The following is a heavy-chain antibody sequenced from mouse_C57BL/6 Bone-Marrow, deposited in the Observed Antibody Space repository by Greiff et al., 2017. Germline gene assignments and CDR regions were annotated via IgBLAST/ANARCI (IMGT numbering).Heavy chain of an antibody. Sequence: QVQLQQSGPELVKPGASVKISCKASGYTFTDYYINWVKQRPGQGLEWIGWIFPGSGSTYYNEKFKGKATFTADTSSNTAYMQLSSLTTEDSAIYYCARFTWDYWGQGTTLTVSS. CDR3: ARFTWDY. CDR1: GYTFTDYY. J-gene: IGHJ2*01. CDR2: IFPGSGST. V-gene: IGHV1-75*01.